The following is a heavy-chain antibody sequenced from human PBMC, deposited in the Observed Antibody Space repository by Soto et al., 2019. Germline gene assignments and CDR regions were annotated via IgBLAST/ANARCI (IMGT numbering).Heavy chain of an antibody. CDR3: ARGAFRAYYFDY. CDR2: ISSNGSST. Sequence: GGSLRLSCAASGFTFSSYAMNWVRQAPGKGLVWVSGISSNGSSTNYADSVKGRFTISRDNAKNTVYLQMNSLRAEDTAIYYCARGAFRAYYFDYWGLGTLVTVSS. D-gene: IGHD3-10*01. V-gene: IGHV3-23*01. CDR1: GFTFSSYA. J-gene: IGHJ4*02.